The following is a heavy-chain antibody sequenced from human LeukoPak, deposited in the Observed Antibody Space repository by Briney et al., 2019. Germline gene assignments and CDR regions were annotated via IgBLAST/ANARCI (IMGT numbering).Heavy chain of an antibody. J-gene: IGHJ6*02. Sequence: ASVKVSCKASGYTFTGYYMHWVRQAPGQGLEWXXXXNPNSGGTNYAQKFQGRVTMTRDTSISTAYMELSRLRSDDTAVYYCARVRVATSHYYYGMDVWGQGTTVTVSS. V-gene: IGHV1-2*02. D-gene: IGHD5-12*01. CDR3: ARVRVATSHYYYGMDV. CDR1: GYTFTGYY. CDR2: XNPNSGGT.